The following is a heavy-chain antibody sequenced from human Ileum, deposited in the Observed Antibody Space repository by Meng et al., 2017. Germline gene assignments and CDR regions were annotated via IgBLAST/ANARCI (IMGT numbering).Heavy chain of an antibody. J-gene: IGHJ4*02. CDR2: IYWDDDK. CDR3: AHKNTVTTSGRGLFDY. V-gene: IGHV2-5*02. Sequence: IFLKVSGPALVKPTQALPLTCTFSGFSLSTSGVGVGWSRQPPGKALEWLALIYWDDDKRYSPSLKSRLTITKDTSKNQVVPTMNNMDPVDTATYYCAHKNTVTTSGRGLFDYWGQGTLVTVSS. D-gene: IGHD5-24*01. CDR1: GFSLSTSGVG.